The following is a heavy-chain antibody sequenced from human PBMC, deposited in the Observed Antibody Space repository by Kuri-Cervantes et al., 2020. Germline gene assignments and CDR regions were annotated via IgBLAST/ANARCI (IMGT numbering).Heavy chain of an antibody. CDR1: GYSISSGYY. Sequence: SETLSLTCGVSGYSISSGYYWGWIRQPPGKGLEWIGHIYHGGNSYYNPSLKSRVTISVDTSKNQFSLKLSSVTAADTAVYYCAREEAALFDYWGQGTLVTVSS. V-gene: IGHV4-38-2*02. J-gene: IGHJ4*02. CDR2: IYHGGNS. CDR3: AREEAALFDY.